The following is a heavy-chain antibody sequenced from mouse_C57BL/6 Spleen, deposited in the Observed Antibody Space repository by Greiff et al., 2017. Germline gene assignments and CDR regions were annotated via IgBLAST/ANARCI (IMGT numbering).Heavy chain of an antibody. V-gene: IGHV2-2*01. Sequence: QVQLQQSGPGLVQPSQSLSITCTVSGFSLTSYGVHWVRQSPGKGLEWLGVIWSGGSTDYNAAFISRLSISKDNSKSQVFFKMNSLQADDTAIYYCARKGDYEYDGGFDYWGQGTTLTVSS. D-gene: IGHD2-4*01. CDR3: ARKGDYEYDGGFDY. CDR1: GFSLTSYG. CDR2: IWSGGST. J-gene: IGHJ2*01.